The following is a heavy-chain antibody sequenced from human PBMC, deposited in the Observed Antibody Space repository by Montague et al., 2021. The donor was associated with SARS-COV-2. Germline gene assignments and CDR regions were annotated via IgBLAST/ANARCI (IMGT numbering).Heavy chain of an antibody. CDR3: ARDSRTDFDWLFPDSGSYYYYMDV. CDR1: GGSISSGSYY. Sequence: TLSLTCTVSGGSISSGSYYWSWVRQPAGKGLEWIGRIHTSGSTNYNPSLKSRVTISVDTSKNQFSLKLSSVTAADTAVYYCARDSRTDFDWLFPDSGSYYYYMDVWGKGTTVTVSS. CDR2: IHTSGST. V-gene: IGHV4-61*02. J-gene: IGHJ6*03. D-gene: IGHD3-9*01.